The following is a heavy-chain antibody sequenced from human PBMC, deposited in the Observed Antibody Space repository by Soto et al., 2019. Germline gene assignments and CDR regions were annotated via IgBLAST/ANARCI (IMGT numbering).Heavy chain of an antibody. V-gene: IGHV3-21*06. CDR3: ARVGTDYGSGSPYYSDS. CDR1: GFRFRIYY. J-gene: IGHJ4*02. Sequence: GGSLRLSCAASGFRFRIYYMNLVRQAPGRGLEWVSSISPSSSFLSYADSLKGRFTISRDNAKSSVHLQMNSLRAEDTAVYYCARVGTDYGSGSPYYSDSWGQGSXVTVYS. CDR2: ISPSSSFL. D-gene: IGHD3-10*01.